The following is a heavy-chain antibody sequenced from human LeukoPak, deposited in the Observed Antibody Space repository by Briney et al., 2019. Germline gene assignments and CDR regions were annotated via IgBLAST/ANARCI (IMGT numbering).Heavy chain of an antibody. CDR3: ATQLVVPAAMGYYYYMDV. J-gene: IGHJ6*03. CDR2: FDPEDGET. CDR1: GYTLTELS. V-gene: IGHV1-24*01. Sequence: ASVTVSCKVSGYTLTELSMHWVRQAPGKGLEWMGGFDPEDGETIYAQKFQGRVTMTEDTSTDTAYMELRNLRSEDTDVYYCATQLVVPAAMGYYYYMDVWGKGTTVTVCS. D-gene: IGHD2-2*01.